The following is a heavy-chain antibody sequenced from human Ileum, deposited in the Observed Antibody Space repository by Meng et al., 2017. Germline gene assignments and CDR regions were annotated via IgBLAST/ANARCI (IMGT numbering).Heavy chain of an antibody. J-gene: IGHJ5*02. CDR2: IYYSGSI. CDR3: ARDSGWFDR. Sequence: QGQPEEARQGLVRPSDTLSLRCTVSGGSGSSGLYYWSWIRQPPGKGLEWIGYIYYSGSINYNPSLKIRVTISVDTSKNQFSLNLSSVTAADTAVYYCARDSGWFDRWGQGTLVTVSS. V-gene: IGHV4-61*01. CDR1: GGSGSSGLYY.